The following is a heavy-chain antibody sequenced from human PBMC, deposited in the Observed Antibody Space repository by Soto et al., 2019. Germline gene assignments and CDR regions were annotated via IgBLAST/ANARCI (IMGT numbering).Heavy chain of an antibody. CDR2: IDSSTKYT. CDR1: GFTFSSYA. Sequence: GGSLRLSCAASGFTFSSYAMTCFRQAPGKGLEWLSYIDSSTKYTNYADSVKGRFTISRDNAKNSLYLQMNSLRADDTAVYYCAREYYYTMDVWGQGTMVTVSS. J-gene: IGHJ6*02. V-gene: IGHV3-11*05. CDR3: AREYYYTMDV.